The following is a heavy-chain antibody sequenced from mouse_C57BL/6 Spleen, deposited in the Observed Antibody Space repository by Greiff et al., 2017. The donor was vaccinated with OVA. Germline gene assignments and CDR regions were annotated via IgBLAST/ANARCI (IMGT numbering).Heavy chain of an antibody. Sequence: VQLQQSGPGLAKPSQSLSLTCSVTGYSITSDYWNWIRKFPGNKLEYMGYISYSGSTYYNPSLKSRISITRDTSKNQYYLQLNSVTTEDTATYYCARSIITTEYAMDYWGQGTSVTVSS. CDR2: ISYSGST. CDR1: GYSITSDY. D-gene: IGHD1-1*01. CDR3: ARSIITTEYAMDY. J-gene: IGHJ4*01. V-gene: IGHV3-8*01.